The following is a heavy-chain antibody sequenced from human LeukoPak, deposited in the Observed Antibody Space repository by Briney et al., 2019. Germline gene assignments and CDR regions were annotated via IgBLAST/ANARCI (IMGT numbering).Heavy chain of an antibody. D-gene: IGHD5-18*01. CDR2: ISYDGSNK. CDR3: ANTATPYYYGMDV. V-gene: IGHV3-30-3*01. Sequence: SGGSLRLSCAASGFTFSSYAMHWVRQAPGEGLEWVAVISYDGSNKYYADSVKGRFTISRDNSKNTLYLQMNSLRAEDTAVYYCANTATPYYYGMDVWGQGTTVTVSS. CDR1: GFTFSSYA. J-gene: IGHJ6*02.